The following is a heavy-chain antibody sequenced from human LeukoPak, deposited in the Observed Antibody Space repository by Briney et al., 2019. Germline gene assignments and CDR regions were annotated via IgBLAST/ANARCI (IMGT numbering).Heavy chain of an antibody. Sequence: PSETLSLTCAVSGGSISSYYWSWIRQPPGKGLEWIGYIYYSGSTNYNPSLKSRVTISVDTSKNQFSLKLSSVTAADTAVYYCARRIGNYYGSGSYSYHFDYWGQGTLVTVSS. D-gene: IGHD3-10*01. V-gene: IGHV4-59*01. J-gene: IGHJ4*02. CDR3: ARRIGNYYGSGSYSYHFDY. CDR2: IYYSGST. CDR1: GGSISSYY.